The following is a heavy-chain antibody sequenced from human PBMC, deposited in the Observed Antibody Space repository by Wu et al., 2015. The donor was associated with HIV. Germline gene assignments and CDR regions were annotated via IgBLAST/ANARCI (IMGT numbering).Heavy chain of an antibody. CDR1: GDTFDTFG. D-gene: IGHD6-19*01. Sequence: QVRLVQSGAELKKPGASVRVSCQTSGDTFDTFGITWVRQAPGQGLEWMGWIHDNGRTNYAQKVRGRVTMTTDTSTSTAYMDLRSLRSDDTAVYYCVRDQQWPTEYYHYYGMDVWGRRDHRSPS. V-gene: IGHV1-18*01. CDR2: IHDNGRT. J-gene: IGHJ6*02. CDR3: VRDQQWPTEYYHYYGMDV.